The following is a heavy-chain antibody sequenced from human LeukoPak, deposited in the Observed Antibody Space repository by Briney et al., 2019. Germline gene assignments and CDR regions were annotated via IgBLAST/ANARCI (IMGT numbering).Heavy chain of an antibody. CDR2: IYYSGST. D-gene: IGHD2-8*01. J-gene: IGHJ6*03. Sequence: SETLSLTCTVSDGSISSYYWSWIRQPPGKGLEWIGYIYYSGSTNYNPSLKSRVTISVDTSKNQFSLKLSSVTAADTAVYYCARENGGYYYYYMDVWGKGTTVTISS. V-gene: IGHV4-59*12. CDR1: DGSISSYY. CDR3: ARENGGYYYYYMDV.